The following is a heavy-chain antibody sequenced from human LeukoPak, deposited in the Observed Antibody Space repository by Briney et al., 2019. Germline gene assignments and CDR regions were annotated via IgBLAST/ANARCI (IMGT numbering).Heavy chain of an antibody. CDR3: ASILTTFDFWSGANWFDP. CDR1: GGSISSSTYY. J-gene: IGHJ5*02. CDR2: IYYSGST. Sequence: SETLSLTCTVSGGSISSSTYYWGWIRQPPGKGLEWIGSIYYSGSTYYNPSLKSRVTISVDTSKNQFSLKLSSVTAADTAVYYCASILTTFDFWSGANWFDPWGQGTLVTVSS. D-gene: IGHD3-3*01. V-gene: IGHV4-39*01.